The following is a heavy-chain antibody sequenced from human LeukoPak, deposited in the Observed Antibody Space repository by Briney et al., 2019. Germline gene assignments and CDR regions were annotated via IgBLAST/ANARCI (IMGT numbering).Heavy chain of an antibody. CDR2: NNPNSGGT. J-gene: IGHJ4*02. CDR3: ARSKDSSGWTLYY. V-gene: IGHV1-2*06. Sequence: ASVKVSCKASGYTFTGYYMQWVRQAPGQGLEWMGRNNPNSGGTNYAQKFQGRVTMTRDTSISTACKELSRLRSDDTAVYYCARSKDSSGWTLYYWGQGTLVTVSS. CDR1: GYTFTGYY. D-gene: IGHD6-19*01.